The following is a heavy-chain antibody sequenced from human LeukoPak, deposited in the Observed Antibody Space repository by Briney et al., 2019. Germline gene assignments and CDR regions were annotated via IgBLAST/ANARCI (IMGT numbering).Heavy chain of an antibody. CDR3: AKDPSLGWVVAATDY. J-gene: IGHJ4*02. V-gene: IGHV3-30*18. CDR2: ISYDGSNK. CDR1: GFTFSSYG. D-gene: IGHD2-15*01. Sequence: GGSLRLSCAASGFTFSSYGMHWVRQAPGKGLEWVAVISYDGSNKYYADSVKGRFTISRDNSKNTLYLQMNSLRAEDTAVYYCAKDPSLGWVVAATDYWGQGTLVTVSS.